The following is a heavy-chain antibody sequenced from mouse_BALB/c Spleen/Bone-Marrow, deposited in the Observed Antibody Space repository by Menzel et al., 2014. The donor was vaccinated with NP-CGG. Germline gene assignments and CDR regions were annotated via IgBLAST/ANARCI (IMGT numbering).Heavy chain of an antibody. CDR3: ARLGYYGWFAY. CDR2: INPDSNTI. D-gene: IGHD2-3*01. Sequence: EVKLMESGGGLVQPGGFLKLSCAASGFDFRTYWMRWVRQAPGKGLEWIGEINPDSNTINYTPSLKDKFIISRDNAKNTLYLQMSKVRSEDTALYYCARLGYYGWFAYWGQGTLVTVSA. J-gene: IGHJ3*01. CDR1: GFDFRTYW. V-gene: IGHV4-1*02.